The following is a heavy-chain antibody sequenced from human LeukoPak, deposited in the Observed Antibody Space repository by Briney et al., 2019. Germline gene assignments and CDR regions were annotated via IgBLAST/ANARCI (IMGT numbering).Heavy chain of an antibody. CDR2: ISYDGSNK. D-gene: IGHD5-24*01. CDR3: ANPRAIWLNDAFDI. J-gene: IGHJ3*02. Sequence: GGSLRLSCAASGFTFSSYGMHWVRQAPGKGLEWVAVISYDGSNKYYADSVKGRFTISRDNSKNTLYLQMNSLRAEDTAVYYCANPRAIWLNDAFDIWGQGTMVTVSS. CDR1: GFTFSSYG. V-gene: IGHV3-30*18.